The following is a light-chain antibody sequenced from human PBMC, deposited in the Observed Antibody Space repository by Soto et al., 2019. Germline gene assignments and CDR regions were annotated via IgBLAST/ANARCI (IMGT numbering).Light chain of an antibody. CDR1: SSNIGAGYD. J-gene: IGLJ2*01. CDR2: GNS. Sequence: QSVLTQPPSVSGAPGQRVTISCTGSSSNIGAGYDVHWYQQLPGTAPKLLIYGNSNRPSGVPDRFSGSKSGTSASLAITGLQAEDEGDYYCQSYDSSLSGCVFGGGTKVTVL. V-gene: IGLV1-40*01. CDR3: QSYDSSLSGCV.